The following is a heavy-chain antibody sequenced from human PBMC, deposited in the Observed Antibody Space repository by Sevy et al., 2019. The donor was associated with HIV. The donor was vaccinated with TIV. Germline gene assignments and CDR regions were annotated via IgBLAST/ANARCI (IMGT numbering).Heavy chain of an antibody. CDR3: ARDPAIAVAGTDNYYYYYMDV. Sequence: ASVKVSCKASGYTFTSYAMHWVRQAPGQRLEWMGWINAGNGNTKYSQKFQGRVTITRDTSASTAYMERSSLRSEDTAVYYCARDPAIAVAGTDNYYYYYMDVWGKGTTVTVSS. V-gene: IGHV1-3*01. D-gene: IGHD6-19*01. CDR2: INAGNGNT. J-gene: IGHJ6*03. CDR1: GYTFTSYA.